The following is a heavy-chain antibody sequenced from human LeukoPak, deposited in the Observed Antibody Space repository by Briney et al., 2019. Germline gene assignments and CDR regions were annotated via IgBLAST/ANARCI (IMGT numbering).Heavy chain of an antibody. V-gene: IGHV1-69*04. Sequence: SVKLSCKASGGTFSSYAISWVRQAPGQGLEWMGRIIPTLGIATYAQKFQSRVTITADKSTSTGYMELSSLRSEDTAVYYCARDWDIVVVPAAIRNYYYGMDVWGQGTTVTVSS. D-gene: IGHD2-2*02. CDR1: GGTFSSYA. CDR3: ARDWDIVVVPAAIRNYYYGMDV. CDR2: IIPTLGIA. J-gene: IGHJ6*02.